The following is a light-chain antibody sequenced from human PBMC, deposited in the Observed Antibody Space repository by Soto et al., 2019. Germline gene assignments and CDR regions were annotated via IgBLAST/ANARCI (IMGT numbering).Light chain of an antibody. V-gene: IGKV1-5*03. CDR1: QSISTW. CDR3: QQYSTYWT. Sequence: DLQMTQSPSTLSASVGDRVTITWRASQSISTWLAWYQQKAGKAPKLLIYKASILESGVPSRFSGSGSGTEFTLTISSLQPDDFATYYCQQYSTYWTFGQGTKVEIK. CDR2: KAS. J-gene: IGKJ1*01.